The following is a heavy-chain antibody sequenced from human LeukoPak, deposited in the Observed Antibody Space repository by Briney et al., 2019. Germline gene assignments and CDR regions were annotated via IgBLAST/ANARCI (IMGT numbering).Heavy chain of an antibody. Sequence: GRSLRLSCAASGFTFSSYGMHWVCQAPGKGLEWVAVISYDGSNKYYADSVKGRFTISRDNSKNTLYLQMNSLRAEDTAVYYCARERAKYSSSWYFGYWGQGTLVTVSS. CDR2: ISYDGSNK. CDR3: ARERAKYSSSWYFGY. J-gene: IGHJ4*02. CDR1: GFTFSSYG. V-gene: IGHV3-30*03. D-gene: IGHD6-13*01.